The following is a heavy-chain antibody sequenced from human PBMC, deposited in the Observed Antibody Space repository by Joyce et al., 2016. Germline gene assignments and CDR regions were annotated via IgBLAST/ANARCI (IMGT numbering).Heavy chain of an antibody. Sequence: QVQLVESGGGVVQPGRSLRLSCVASGLTFSTHGFHWVRQAPGKGIESVAIRSYDGRNKYYADSVWCRFTISRDNSKNTLYLQMNTLRAEDTAVYYCSTNYYGSGTYWDLDYWGQGTLVTVSS. J-gene: IGHJ4*02. CDR3: STNYYGSGTYWDLDY. V-gene: IGHV3-30*01. CDR1: GLTFSTHG. CDR2: RSYDGRNK. D-gene: IGHD3-10*01.